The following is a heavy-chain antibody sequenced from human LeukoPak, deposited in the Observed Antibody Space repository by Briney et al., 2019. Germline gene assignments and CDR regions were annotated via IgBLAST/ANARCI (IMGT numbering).Heavy chain of an antibody. CDR3: ARARGEEDADYCDSSGLVVHAFDI. V-gene: IGHV4-59*01. CDR2: IYYSGST. CDR1: GGSISSYY. J-gene: IGHJ3*02. Sequence: SSETLSLTCTVSGGSISSYYWSWIRQPPGKGLEWIGYIYYSGSTNYNPSLKSRVTISVDTSKNQFSLKLSSVTAADTAVYYCARARGEEDADYCDSSGLVVHAFDIWGQGTMVTVSS. D-gene: IGHD3-22*01.